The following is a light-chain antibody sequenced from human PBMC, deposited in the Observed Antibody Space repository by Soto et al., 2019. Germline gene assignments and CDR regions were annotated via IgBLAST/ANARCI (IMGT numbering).Light chain of an antibody. J-gene: IGKJ2*01. CDR3: QQLYSYPRT. Sequence: IQLTQSPSSLSASVGDRVTLTCRASQGISSYLAWYQQQPGKAPKLLMYAASTLQSGVPSRFSGRGSGTDFTLTISSLQHEDFATYYCQQLYSYPRTFGQGTKLEIK. CDR2: AAS. V-gene: IGKV1-9*01. CDR1: QGISSY.